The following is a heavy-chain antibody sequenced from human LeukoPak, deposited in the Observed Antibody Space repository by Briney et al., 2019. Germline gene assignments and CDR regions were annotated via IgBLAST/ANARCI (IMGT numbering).Heavy chain of an antibody. D-gene: IGHD2-2*02. J-gene: IGHJ4*02. V-gene: IGHV1-2*02. Sequence: ASVKVSCEASGYTFTGYYMHWVRQAPGQGLEWMGWINPNSGGTNYAQKFQGRVTMTRDTSISTAYMELSRLRSDDTAVYYCAREEYCSNTSCYTEYWGQGTLVTVSS. CDR1: GYTFTGYY. CDR2: INPNSGGT. CDR3: AREEYCSNTSCYTEY.